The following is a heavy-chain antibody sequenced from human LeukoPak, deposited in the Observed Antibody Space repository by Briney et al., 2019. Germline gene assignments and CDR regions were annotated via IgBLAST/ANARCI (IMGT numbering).Heavy chain of an antibody. CDR2: IWYDGSNK. V-gene: IGHV3-33*08. Sequence: PGGSLRLSCAASGFTFSSYAMSWVRQAPGKGLEWVAVIWYDGSNKYYADSVKGRFTISRDNSKNTLYLQMNSLRAEDTAVYYCARDGQGVVVTALYYFDYWGQGTLVTVSS. CDR1: GFTFSSYA. J-gene: IGHJ4*02. D-gene: IGHD2-21*02. CDR3: ARDGQGVVVTALYYFDY.